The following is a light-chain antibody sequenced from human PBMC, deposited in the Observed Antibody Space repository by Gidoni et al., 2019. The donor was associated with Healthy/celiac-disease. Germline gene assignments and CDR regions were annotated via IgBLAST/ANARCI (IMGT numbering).Light chain of an antibody. CDR1: QSVSSN. Sequence: PAPLSWSPGERATLSCRASQSVSSNLAWYQQKPGQAPRLLIYGASTRATGIPARFSGSGSGTEFTLTISSLQSEDFAVYYCQQYNNWPWTFGQGTKVEIK. CDR3: QQYNNWPWT. J-gene: IGKJ1*01. CDR2: GAS. V-gene: IGKV3-15*01.